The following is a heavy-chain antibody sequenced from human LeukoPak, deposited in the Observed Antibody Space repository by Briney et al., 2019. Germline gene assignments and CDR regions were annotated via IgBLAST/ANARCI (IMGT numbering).Heavy chain of an antibody. CDR3: ARAGYGSGTYYINY. J-gene: IGHJ4*02. V-gene: IGHV4-30-4*01. Sequence: SETLSLTCTVSGGSISSGDYYWSWIRQPPGKGLEWIGYIYYSGSTYYNPSLKSRVTISVDTSKNQFSLKLTSVTAADTAVYYCARAGYGSGTYYINYWGQGTLVTVSS. D-gene: IGHD3-10*01. CDR2: IYYSGST. CDR1: GGSISSGDYY.